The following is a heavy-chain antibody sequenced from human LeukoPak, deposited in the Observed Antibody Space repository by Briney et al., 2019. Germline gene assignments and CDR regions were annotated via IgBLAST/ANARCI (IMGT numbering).Heavy chain of an antibody. J-gene: IGHJ3*02. CDR2: VSGSGGYT. Sequence: GGSLRLSCAASGFTLSSYAMSWVRQAPGKGLEWVLSVSGSGGYTYYAGSVKGRFTISRDNSKNTPYLQMNSLRAEDTAIYYCAKDMFNWNDEWGAFDIWGQGTMVTVSS. CDR1: GFTLSSYA. V-gene: IGHV3-23*01. CDR3: AKDMFNWNDEWGAFDI. D-gene: IGHD1-20*01.